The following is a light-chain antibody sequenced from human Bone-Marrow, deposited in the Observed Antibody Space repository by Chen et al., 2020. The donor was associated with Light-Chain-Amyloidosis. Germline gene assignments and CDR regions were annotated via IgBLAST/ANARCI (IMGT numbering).Light chain of an antibody. J-gene: IGLJ2*01. CDR2: RDT. CDR3: QSADSSGTYEVI. Sequence: SYELTQPPSVSVSPGQTARITCSGDDLPTKYAYWYQQKPGQAPVLVIHRDTERPAGISERFSGSSSGTTATLTIRGVQAEDEADYNCQSADSSGTYEVIFGGGTKLTVL. V-gene: IGLV3-25*03. CDR1: DLPTKY.